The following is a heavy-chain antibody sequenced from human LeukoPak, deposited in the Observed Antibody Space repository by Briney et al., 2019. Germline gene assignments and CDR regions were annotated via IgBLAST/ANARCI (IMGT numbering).Heavy chain of an antibody. V-gene: IGHV4-39*01. CDR1: GGSISSSNYY. CDR2: LFYSGST. Sequence: PSETLSLTCTVSGGSISSSNYYWGWIRQPPGKGLEWIGNLFYSGSTYYNPSLKSRVTISVDTSKNQFSLKLSSVTAAGTAVYYCASNYDTRTSKSFSFDYWGQGTLVSVSS. D-gene: IGHD3-22*01. CDR3: ASNYDTRTSKSFSFDY. J-gene: IGHJ4*02.